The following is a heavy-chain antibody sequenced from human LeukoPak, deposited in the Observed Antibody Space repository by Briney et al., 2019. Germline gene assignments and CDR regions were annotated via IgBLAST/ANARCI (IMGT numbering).Heavy chain of an antibody. Sequence: PGGSLRLSCAASGFTVSTNYLSWVRQAPGKGLEWVSVIYSGGSTLYADSVKGRFTISRDNSKNTLYLQMNSLRAEDTAVYYCARVQGETLPTNAFDIWGQGTMVTVSS. J-gene: IGHJ3*02. CDR3: ARVQGETLPTNAFDI. D-gene: IGHD5-12*01. V-gene: IGHV3-66*01. CDR1: GFTVSTNY. CDR2: IYSGGST.